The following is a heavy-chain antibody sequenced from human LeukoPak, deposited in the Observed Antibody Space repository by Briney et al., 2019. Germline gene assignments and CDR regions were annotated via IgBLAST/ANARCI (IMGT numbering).Heavy chain of an antibody. CDR1: GGSISSSSYY. D-gene: IGHD3-3*01. V-gene: IGHV4-39*01. J-gene: IGHJ4*02. CDR2: IYYSGST. CDR3: ARGLEWLLHY. Sequence: SETLSLTCTVSGGSISSSSYYWGWIRQPPGKGLEWIGSIYYSGSTYYNPSLKSRVTISVDTSKNQFSLKLSSVTAADTAVYYCARGLEWLLHYWGQGTLVTVSS.